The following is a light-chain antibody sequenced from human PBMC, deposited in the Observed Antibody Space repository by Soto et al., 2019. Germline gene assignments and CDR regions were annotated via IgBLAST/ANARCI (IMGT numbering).Light chain of an antibody. CDR2: GAS. Sequence: EVVMRQSPATLSVSPGGRATLSCRASQSISDTLAWYQQKPGQAPRLLIYGASNRATGIPDRFSGSGSGTDFTLTISRLEPEDSAVYYCQQYGSSLRTFGQGTMVDI. V-gene: IGKV3-20*01. J-gene: IGKJ1*01. CDR1: QSISDT. CDR3: QQYGSSLRT.